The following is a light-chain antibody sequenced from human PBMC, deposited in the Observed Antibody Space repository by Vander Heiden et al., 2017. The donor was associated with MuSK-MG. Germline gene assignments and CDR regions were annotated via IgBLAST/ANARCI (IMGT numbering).Light chain of an antibody. Sequence: DIQMTQPRSSVSASVVDRVTTPCRASQGISSWLAWFQQKPGKAPKLLIYAASILQSGVPSRFSGSGSGTDFSLTISSLQPEDFATYYCQHSYSFPLTFGHGTKVEIK. V-gene: IGKV1-12*01. CDR2: AAS. CDR1: QGISSW. CDR3: QHSYSFPLT. J-gene: IGKJ3*01.